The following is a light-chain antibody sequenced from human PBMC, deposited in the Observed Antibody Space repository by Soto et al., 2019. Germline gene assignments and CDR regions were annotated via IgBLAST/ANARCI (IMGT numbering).Light chain of an antibody. CDR3: QQYGSSSPT. CDR1: QSVSSNY. Sequence: EIVLMQSPGTLSLSPGERATLSCRASQSVSSNYLAWYQQKPGQAPRLLIHGASSRPTGIPERFSGSGSGTDFTLTISRLEPEDTAVYYCQQYGSSSPTFGQGTKVEFK. CDR2: GAS. J-gene: IGKJ1*01. V-gene: IGKV3-20*01.